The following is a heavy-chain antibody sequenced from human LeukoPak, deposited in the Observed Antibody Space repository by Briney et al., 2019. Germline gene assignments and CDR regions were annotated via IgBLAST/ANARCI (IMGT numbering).Heavy chain of an antibody. D-gene: IGHD7-27*01. CDR3: ARDLASTPHWELDY. V-gene: IGHV1-2*06. Sequence: GASVKVSCKASGYIFTDYYIHWVRQSHAQGLEWMGRINPKSGGTDDAQDFQGRVTMTRDSSINTVHLYLSSLMSDDTAVYYCARDLASTPHWELDYWGQGSPVTVSP. J-gene: IGHJ4*02. CDR2: INPKSGGT. CDR1: GYIFTDYY.